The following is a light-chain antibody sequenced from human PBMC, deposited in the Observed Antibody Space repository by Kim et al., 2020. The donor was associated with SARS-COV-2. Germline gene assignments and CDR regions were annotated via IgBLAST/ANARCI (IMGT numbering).Light chain of an antibody. CDR2: DPS. V-gene: IGKV3-11*01. J-gene: IGKJ4*01. CDR1: QSVSRY. CDR3: MHHSNWPLT. Sequence: LSPVERATLSCRASQSVSRYLVWYQQKPGQAPRLLMSDPSTRATGIPARFSGGGSGTDFTLTVSSLEPEDFAVYYCMHHSNWPLTFGGGTKVDIK.